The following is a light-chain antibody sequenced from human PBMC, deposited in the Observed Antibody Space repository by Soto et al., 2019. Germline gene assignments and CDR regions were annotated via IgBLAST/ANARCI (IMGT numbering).Light chain of an antibody. J-gene: IGKJ4*01. V-gene: IGKV1-5*01. CDR3: QQYYSYPRT. CDR2: DAS. CDR1: QSISSW. Sequence: DIQMTQSPSTLSATAGDRVTITCRASQSISSWLAWYQQKPGKAPKLLIYDASNLESGVPSRFSGSGSGTEFTLTISNLQPDDIATYYCQQYYSYPRTFGGGTKVDIK.